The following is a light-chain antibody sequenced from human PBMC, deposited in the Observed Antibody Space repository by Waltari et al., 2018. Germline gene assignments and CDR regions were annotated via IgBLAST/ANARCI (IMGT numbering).Light chain of an antibody. CDR2: SNN. V-gene: IGLV1-44*01. Sequence: QSVLTQPPSASGTPGQRVTISCSGSSSNIGSNTVNWYQQLPGTAPKLLIYSNNPRPSGVPDRFSGSKSGTSASLAISVLQSEDEADYYCAAWDDSLNGGVFGGGTKLTVL. J-gene: IGLJ3*02. CDR1: SSNIGSNT. CDR3: AAWDDSLNGGV.